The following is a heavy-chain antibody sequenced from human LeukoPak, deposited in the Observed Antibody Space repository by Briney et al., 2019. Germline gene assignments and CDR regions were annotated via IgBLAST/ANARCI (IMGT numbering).Heavy chain of an antibody. CDR3: AKDGYCSGGGCYRWFDP. CDR1: GFTFRSYA. D-gene: IGHD2-15*01. CDR2: ISGGGGST. J-gene: IGHJ5*02. Sequence: GGSLRLSCAASGFTFRSYAMSWVRQALGEGPEWVSAISGGGGSTYYADSVKGRFTISRDNSKSTLYLQMNSLRAEDTAVYYCAKDGYCSGGGCYRWFDPWGQGILVTVSS. V-gene: IGHV3-23*01.